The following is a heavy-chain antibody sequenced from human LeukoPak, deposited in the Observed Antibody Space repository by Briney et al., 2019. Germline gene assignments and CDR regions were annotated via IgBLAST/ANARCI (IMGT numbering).Heavy chain of an antibody. CDR3: AKGSMVRGVNSPLRY. CDR1: GFTFDDYA. CDR2: ISGDGGST. V-gene: IGHV3-43*02. D-gene: IGHD3-10*01. Sequence: GGSLRLSCAASGFTFDDYAMHWVRQAPGKGLEWVSLISGDGGSTYYADSVKGRFTISRDNSKNSLYLQMNSLRTEDTALYYCAKGSMVRGVNSPLRYWGQGTLVTVPS. J-gene: IGHJ4*02.